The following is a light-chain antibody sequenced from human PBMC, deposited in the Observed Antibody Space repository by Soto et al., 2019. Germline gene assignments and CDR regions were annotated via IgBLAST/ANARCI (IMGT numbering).Light chain of an antibody. V-gene: IGKV3-20*01. J-gene: IGKJ1*01. CDR1: QSASSYY. CDR3: QQCGSSPWT. Sequence: EIVLTQSPGTQSLSPGERATLSCRASQSASSYYLAWYQQKPGQAPRLLIYAASSRATGIPDRFSGGGSGTDFTLTISRLEPEDFAVYYCQQCGSSPWTFGQGTKVEIK. CDR2: AAS.